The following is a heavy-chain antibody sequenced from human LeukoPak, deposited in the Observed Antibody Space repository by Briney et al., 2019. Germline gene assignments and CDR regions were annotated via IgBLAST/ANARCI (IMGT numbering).Heavy chain of an antibody. Sequence: PGESLKISCQASGYSFTSSWIGWARQMPGKGLEWMAIINPGDSDTRYSPSFQGQVTISADKSISTVYLQWGSLKASDTAMYNCARQPGAGWFDPWGQGTLVTVSS. CDR3: ARQPGAGWFDP. CDR1: GYSFTSSW. D-gene: IGHD3-10*01. CDR2: INPGDSDT. V-gene: IGHV5-51*01. J-gene: IGHJ5*02.